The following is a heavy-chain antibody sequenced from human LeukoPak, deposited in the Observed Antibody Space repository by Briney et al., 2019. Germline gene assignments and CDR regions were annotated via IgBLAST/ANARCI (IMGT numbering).Heavy chain of an antibody. J-gene: IGHJ4*02. D-gene: IGHD2-15*01. Sequence: GGSLRLSCGASGFXFSRYWISWVRQAPGRGLEWVASIKQDGSEKYYVDSVKGRFTISRDNAKNSLYLQMNSLRAEDTAVFYCARDTVVVVSATSLFDYWGQGTLVTVSS. CDR2: IKQDGSEK. CDR3: ARDTVVVVSATSLFDY. V-gene: IGHV3-7*05. CDR1: GFXFSRYW.